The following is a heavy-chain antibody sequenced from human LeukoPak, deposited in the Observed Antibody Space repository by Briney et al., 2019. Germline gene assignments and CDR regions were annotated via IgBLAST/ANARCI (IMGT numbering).Heavy chain of an antibody. CDR1: GFIFSNYG. Sequence: GGSLRLSCAASGFIFSNYGMHWVRQAPGKGLEWISAISGSGGSTYYVDSVKGRFTISRDNSKNTLYLQMNSLRVEDTAVYYCAKLPVAGLYFDYWGQGTLVTVSS. D-gene: IGHD6-19*01. J-gene: IGHJ4*02. CDR3: AKLPVAGLYFDY. CDR2: ISGSGGST. V-gene: IGHV3-23*01.